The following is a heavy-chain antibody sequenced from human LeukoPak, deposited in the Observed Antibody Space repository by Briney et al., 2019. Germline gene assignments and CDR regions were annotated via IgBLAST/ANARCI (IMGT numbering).Heavy chain of an antibody. Sequence: GGALRLSCAASGFTFSSYSMNWVRQAPGKGVEWGSYISSSRSTIYYADSVKGRFTISRDNAKNSLYLQMNSLRAEDTAVYYCARTLTAIVEDYYYYYGMDVWGQGTTVTVSS. V-gene: IGHV3-48*01. CDR3: ARTLTAIVEDYYYYYGMDV. D-gene: IGHD5-24*01. J-gene: IGHJ6*02. CDR2: ISSSRSTI. CDR1: GFTFSSYS.